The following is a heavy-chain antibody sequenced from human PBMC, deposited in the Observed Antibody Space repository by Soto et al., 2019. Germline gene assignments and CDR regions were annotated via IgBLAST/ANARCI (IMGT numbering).Heavy chain of an antibody. Sequence: SETLSLTCTVSGGSISSYYWSWIRQPAGKGLEWIGRIYTSGSTNYNPSLKSRVTMSVDTSENQFSLKLSSVTAADTAVYYCARADVAGTDYYYYYGMDVWGQGTTVTVSS. J-gene: IGHJ6*02. CDR3: ARADVAGTDYYYYYGMDV. V-gene: IGHV4-4*07. CDR1: GGSISSYY. CDR2: IYTSGST. D-gene: IGHD6-19*01.